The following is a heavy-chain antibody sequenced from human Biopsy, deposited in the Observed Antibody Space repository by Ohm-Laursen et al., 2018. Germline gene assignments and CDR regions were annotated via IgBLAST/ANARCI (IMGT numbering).Heavy chain of an antibody. V-gene: IGHV3-11*01. CDR3: ARDTRWSPYSMDV. J-gene: IGHJ6*02. D-gene: IGHD4-23*01. CDR1: GFRFSDYH. Sequence: SLRLSCAASGFRFSDYHLRWIRQAPGRGLAWVSYISGGGTIYYGDSMKGRVTISRDNAKNSLYLQMHSLRAEDSAVYYCARDTRWSPYSMDVWGQGTTVTVSS. CDR2: ISGGGTI.